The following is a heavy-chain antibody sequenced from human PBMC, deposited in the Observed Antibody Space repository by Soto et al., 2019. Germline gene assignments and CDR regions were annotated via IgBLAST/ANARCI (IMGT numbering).Heavy chain of an antibody. CDR2: ISGSGDST. CDR3: AKRATGTYFDY. CDR1: GFTFSSYA. Sequence: SLRLSCAASGFTFSSYAMIWVRQAPGKGLEWVSVISGSGDSTYYADSVKGRFTISRDNSKNTLYLQMNSLRAEDTAVYYCAKRATGTYFDYWGQGTLVTVSS. D-gene: IGHD1-1*01. V-gene: IGHV3-23*01. J-gene: IGHJ4*02.